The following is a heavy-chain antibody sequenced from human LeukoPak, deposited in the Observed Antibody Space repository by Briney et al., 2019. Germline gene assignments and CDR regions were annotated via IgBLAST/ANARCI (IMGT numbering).Heavy chain of an antibody. CDR2: ISSSGSTI. V-gene: IGHV3-11*04. D-gene: IGHD3-3*01. CDR1: GFTFSDYY. Sequence: GGSLRLSCAASGFTFSDYYMSWIRQAPGKGLEWVSYISSSGSTIYYADSVKGRFTISRDNAKNSLYLQMNSLRAEDTAVYYCARVLDYDFWSGQPDAFDIWGQGTMVTVSS. CDR3: ARVLDYDFWSGQPDAFDI. J-gene: IGHJ3*02.